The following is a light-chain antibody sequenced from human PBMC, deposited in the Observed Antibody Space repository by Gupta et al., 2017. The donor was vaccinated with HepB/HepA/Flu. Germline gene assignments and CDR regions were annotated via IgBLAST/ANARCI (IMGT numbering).Light chain of an antibody. J-gene: IGLJ2*01. Sequence: QSALTQPASVSGSPGQSITISCSGASSDIGDYSHVSWFPQHPGKCPKLIIYAVHNRPSGVSYRFSGSKSGNTASLTISGLQADDEANYYCSSFSRVSTVLFGGGTKLTVL. CDR2: AVH. V-gene: IGLV2-14*03. CDR1: SSDIGDYSH. CDR3: SSFSRVSTVL.